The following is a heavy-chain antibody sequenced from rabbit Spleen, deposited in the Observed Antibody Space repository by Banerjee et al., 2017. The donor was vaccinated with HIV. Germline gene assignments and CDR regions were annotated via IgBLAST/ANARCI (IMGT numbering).Heavy chain of an antibody. CDR3: ARDLAGVIGWNFYL. J-gene: IGHJ4*01. CDR1: GVSFSGNSY. CDR2: IDTGSSGFS. Sequence: QSLEESGGDLVKPGASLTLTCIASGVSFSGNSYMCCVRQAPGKGLEWIVCIDTGSSGFSYFASWAKGRFTISKTSSTTVTLQMTSLTAADTATYFCARDLAGVIGWNFYLWGQGTLVTVS. D-gene: IGHD4-1*01. V-gene: IGHV1S40*01.